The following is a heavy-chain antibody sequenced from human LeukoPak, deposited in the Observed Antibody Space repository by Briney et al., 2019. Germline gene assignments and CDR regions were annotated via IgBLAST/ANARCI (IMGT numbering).Heavy chain of an antibody. CDR3: ARVRGVLRFFDWYYDY. D-gene: IGHD3-9*01. Sequence: GGSLRLSCAASGFTFSNYWMNWVRQAPGKGLEWVAYIKQDGSEKYYVDSVKGRSTISRDNAKNSLSLQMNSLRAEDTAVYYCARVRGVLRFFDWYYDYWGQGTLVTVSS. CDR1: GFTFSNYW. V-gene: IGHV3-7*03. J-gene: IGHJ4*02. CDR2: IKQDGSEK.